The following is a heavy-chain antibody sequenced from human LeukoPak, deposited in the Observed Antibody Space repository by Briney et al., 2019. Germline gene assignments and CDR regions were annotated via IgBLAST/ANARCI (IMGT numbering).Heavy chain of an antibody. D-gene: IGHD3-10*01. CDR1: GFTFNSYA. CDR3: AKDTFGDPNPYYYGMDV. Sequence: GGSLRLSCAASGFTFNSYAMNWVRQAPGKGLEWVSTINTNGGTTYYADSVKGRFTISRDNSKNTLYLQMNSLRAEDTAVYYCAKDTFGDPNPYYYGMDVWGQGTTVTVSS. J-gene: IGHJ6*02. V-gene: IGHV3-23*01. CDR2: INTNGGTT.